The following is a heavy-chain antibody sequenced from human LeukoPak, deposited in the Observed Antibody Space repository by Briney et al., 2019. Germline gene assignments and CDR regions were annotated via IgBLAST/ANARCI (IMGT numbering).Heavy chain of an antibody. CDR3: ARMAIDYGSGSYYGHYYYYGMDV. CDR1: EFTFDDYA. CDR2: ISWNSDSI. V-gene: IGHV3-9*01. J-gene: IGHJ6*02. Sequence: PGGSLRLSCAASEFTFDDYAMHWVRQAPGKGLEWVSGISWNSDSIGYADSVKGRFTISRDNAKNSLYLQKNSLRAEDTALYYCARMAIDYGSGSYYGHYYYYGMDVWGQGTTVTVSS. D-gene: IGHD3-10*01.